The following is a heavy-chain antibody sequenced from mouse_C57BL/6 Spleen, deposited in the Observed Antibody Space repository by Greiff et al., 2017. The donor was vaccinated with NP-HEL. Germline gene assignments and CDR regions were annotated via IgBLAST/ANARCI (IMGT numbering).Heavy chain of an antibody. Sequence: EVQRVESGPELVKPGASVKISCKASGYSFTGYYMNWVKQSPEKSLEWIGEINPSTGGTTYNQKFKAKATLTVDKSSSTAYMQLKSLTSEDSAVYYCARWGSNYAWFAYWGQGTLVTVSA. CDR3: ARWGSNYAWFAY. V-gene: IGHV1-42*01. D-gene: IGHD2-5*01. CDR2: INPSTGGT. CDR1: GYSFTGYY. J-gene: IGHJ3*01.